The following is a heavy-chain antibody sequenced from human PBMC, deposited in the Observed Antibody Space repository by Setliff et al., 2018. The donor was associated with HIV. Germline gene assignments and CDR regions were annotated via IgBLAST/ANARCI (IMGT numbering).Heavy chain of an antibody. CDR2: IYYNGKT. V-gene: IGHV4-59*12. Sequence: SETLSLTCRVSGGSISSYYWTWVRQPPGKGLEWVGHIYYNGKTGYNHSLKSRLIMSVDRSNNQFSLGLTSVTAADTSVYYCATVRGDDPETYPNFAYWGQGVLVTVSS. CDR1: GGSISSYY. D-gene: IGHD3-16*01. J-gene: IGHJ4*02. CDR3: ATVRGDDPETYPNFAY.